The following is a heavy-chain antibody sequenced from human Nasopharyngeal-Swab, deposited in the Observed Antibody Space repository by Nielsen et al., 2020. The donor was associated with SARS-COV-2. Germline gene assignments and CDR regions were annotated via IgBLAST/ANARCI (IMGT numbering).Heavy chain of an antibody. CDR1: GFTFTTYW. D-gene: IGHD4-17*01. CDR2: IKQDGSEK. Sequence: GGSLRLSCASSGFTFTTYWMSCVRQAPGKGLEWVASIKQDGSEKYYVDSVKGRFTISRDNAKSSLFLQMNSLRAEDTAVYYCARVRLRNNWFDPWGQGTLVTVSS. J-gene: IGHJ5*02. CDR3: ARVRLRNNWFDP. V-gene: IGHV3-7*01.